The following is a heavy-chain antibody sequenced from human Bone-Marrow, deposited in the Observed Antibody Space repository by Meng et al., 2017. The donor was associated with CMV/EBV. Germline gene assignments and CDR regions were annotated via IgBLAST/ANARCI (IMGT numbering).Heavy chain of an antibody. J-gene: IGHJ5*02. Sequence: ASVKVSCKASGYTFTGYYMHWVRQAPGQGLEWMGWMNPNSGNTGYAQKFQGRVTMTRNTSISTAYMELSSLRSEDTAVYYCARGDSHDYSNYANWFDPWGQGTLVTLYS. D-gene: IGHD4-11*01. V-gene: IGHV1-8*02. CDR2: MNPNSGNT. CDR3: ARGDSHDYSNYANWFDP. CDR1: GYTFTGYY.